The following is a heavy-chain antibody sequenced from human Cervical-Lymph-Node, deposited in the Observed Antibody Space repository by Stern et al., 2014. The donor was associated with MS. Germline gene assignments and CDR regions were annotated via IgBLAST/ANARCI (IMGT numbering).Heavy chain of an antibody. J-gene: IGHJ4*02. V-gene: IGHV3-21*01. D-gene: IGHD1-26*01. CDR1: GFTFSSYS. Sequence: EVQLVESGGGLVKPGGSLRLSCAASGFTFSSYSMNWVRQAPGKGPEGVSSISSSSSYIYYADSVKGRFTISRDNAKNSLYLQMNSLRAEDTAVYHCARDSRYSGSYRYFDYWGQGTLVTVSS. CDR2: ISSSSSYI. CDR3: ARDSRYSGSYRYFDY.